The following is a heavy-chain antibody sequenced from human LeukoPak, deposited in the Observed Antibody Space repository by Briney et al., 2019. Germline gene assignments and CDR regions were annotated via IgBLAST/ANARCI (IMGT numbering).Heavy chain of an antibody. D-gene: IGHD4-17*01. CDR2: IYYSGST. CDR3: ARPKRTTREYGEWGMDV. Sequence: SETLSLTCTVSGGSISSSSYYWGWIRQPPGKGLEWIGSIYYSGSTYYNPSLKSRVTISVDTSKNQCSLKLSSVTAADTAVYYCARPKRTTREYGEWGMDVWGKGTTVTVSS. V-gene: IGHV4-39*01. CDR1: GGSISSSSYY. J-gene: IGHJ6*03.